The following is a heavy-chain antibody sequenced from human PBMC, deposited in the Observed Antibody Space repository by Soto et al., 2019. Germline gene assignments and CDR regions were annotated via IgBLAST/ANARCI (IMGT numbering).Heavy chain of an antibody. D-gene: IGHD3-22*01. CDR2: IDPSDSYT. J-gene: IGHJ6*02. CDR3: ASTLYYYDSSDQNKLYYGMDV. Sequence: GESLKISCKGSGYSFTSYWISWVRQMPGKGLEWMGRIDPSDSYTNYSPSFQGHVTISADKSISTAYLQWSSLKASDTAMYYCASTLYYYDSSDQNKLYYGMDVWGQGTTVTVSS. CDR1: GYSFTSYW. V-gene: IGHV5-10-1*01.